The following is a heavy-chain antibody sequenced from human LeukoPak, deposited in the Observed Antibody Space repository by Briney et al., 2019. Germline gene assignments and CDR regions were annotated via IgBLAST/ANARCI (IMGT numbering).Heavy chain of an antibody. CDR3: ARDGPKAPYGDYSKDAFDI. CDR1: GFTFGSYS. D-gene: IGHD4-17*01. Sequence: GGSLRLSCAASGFTFGSYSMNWVRQAPGKGLEWVSYISSSSSTIYYADSVKGRFTISRDNAKNSLYLQMNSLRDEDTAVYYCARDGPKAPYGDYSKDAFDIWGQGTMVTVSS. V-gene: IGHV3-48*02. J-gene: IGHJ3*02. CDR2: ISSSSSTI.